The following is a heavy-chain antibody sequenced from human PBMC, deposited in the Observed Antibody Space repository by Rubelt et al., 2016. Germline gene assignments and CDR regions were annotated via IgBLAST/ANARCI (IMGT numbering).Heavy chain of an antibody. CDR3: AREQQLVGGWFDP. D-gene: IGHD6-13*01. CDR1: GGTFSSYA. Sequence: QVQLVQSGAEVKKPGSSVKVSCKASGGTFSSYAISWVRQAPGQGLEWMGRIIPILGIANYAQKFQGRVTITADKSTSTAYMGLSSLGSEDTAVYYCAREQQLVGGWFDPWGQGTLVTVSS. CDR2: IIPILGIA. J-gene: IGHJ5*02. V-gene: IGHV1-69*04.